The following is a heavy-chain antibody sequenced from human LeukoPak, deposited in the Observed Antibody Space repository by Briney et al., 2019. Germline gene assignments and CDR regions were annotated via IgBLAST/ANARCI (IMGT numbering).Heavy chain of an antibody. V-gene: IGHV4-59*01. Sequence: SESLSFTCASTGGSISGYYLSWIRQPLRQGLEWIGYIYFSGSTNYNPFLKSRVTISVDTSKIHFSLKLSSVTAADTAVYYCARAPYYYDSSGYLGYYGMDVWGQGTTVTVSS. D-gene: IGHD3-22*01. CDR3: ARAPYYYDSSGYLGYYGMDV. CDR2: IYFSGST. J-gene: IGHJ6*02. CDR1: GGSISGYY.